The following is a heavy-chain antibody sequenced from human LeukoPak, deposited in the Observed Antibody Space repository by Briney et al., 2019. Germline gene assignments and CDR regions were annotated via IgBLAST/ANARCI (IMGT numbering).Heavy chain of an antibody. D-gene: IGHD5-18*01. V-gene: IGHV3-30*03. CDR3: ARDSGYRSVDY. J-gene: IGHJ4*02. Sequence: PGRSLRLSCAASGFTFSSYGMHWVRQAPGKGLEWVAVISYDGSNKYYVDSVKGRFTISRDNAKNSLYLQMNSLRGEDTAVYYCARDSGYRSVDYWGQGTLVTVSS. CDR1: GFTFSSYG. CDR2: ISYDGSNK.